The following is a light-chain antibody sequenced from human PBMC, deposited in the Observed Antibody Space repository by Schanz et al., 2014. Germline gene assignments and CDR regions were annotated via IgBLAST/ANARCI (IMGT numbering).Light chain of an antibody. CDR1: QSVSRN. J-gene: IGKJ1*01. Sequence: ETVMTQSPATLSVSPGERATLSCRASQSVSRNLAWYQQKPGQAPRLLIYGASTRATGIPTRFSGSGSGTDFTLTISRLEPEDFAVYFCHQYGGSSWTFGQGTKVEIK. CDR2: GAS. V-gene: IGKV3-15*01. CDR3: HQYGGSSWT.